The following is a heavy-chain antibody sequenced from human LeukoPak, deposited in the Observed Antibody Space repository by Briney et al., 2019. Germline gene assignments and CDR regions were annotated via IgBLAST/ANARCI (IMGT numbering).Heavy chain of an antibody. Sequence: GGSLRLSCAASGFTFGSYGMHWVRQAPGKGLEWVAVIWYDGSNKYYADSVKGRFTISRDNSKNTLYLQMNSLRAEDTAVYYCARDSRYSSGSVGAFDIWGQGTMVTVSS. CDR2: IWYDGSNK. D-gene: IGHD6-19*01. CDR1: GFTFGSYG. CDR3: ARDSRYSSGSVGAFDI. V-gene: IGHV3-33*01. J-gene: IGHJ3*02.